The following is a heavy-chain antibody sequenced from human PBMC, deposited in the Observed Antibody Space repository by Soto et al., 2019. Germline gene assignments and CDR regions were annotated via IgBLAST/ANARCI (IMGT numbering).Heavy chain of an antibody. CDR3: ARVPSGRGDPVDS. V-gene: IGHV4-31*03. D-gene: IGHD3-16*01. Sequence: SETVSLTCTVSGGSISSGGYYWSWIRQHPGKGLEWIGSIYDSGSTYYNPSLKSRVTISVDTSKNQFSLKLTSVTAADTAVYYCARVPSGRGDPVDSWGQGTLVTVSS. CDR1: GGSISSGGYY. CDR2: IYDSGST. J-gene: IGHJ4*02.